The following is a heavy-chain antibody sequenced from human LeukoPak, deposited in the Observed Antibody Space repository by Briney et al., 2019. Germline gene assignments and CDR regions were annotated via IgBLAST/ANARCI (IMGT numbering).Heavy chain of an antibody. Sequence: PSETLSLTCTVSGGSISTYSWTWFRQSPGKGLEWIGSVVTTTTKYSPTLRSRVAISVDTSKNQFSLRLESVTTADTAVYYCARDTTVASGMQFWGQGALVTVSS. J-gene: IGHJ4*02. CDR3: ARDTTVASGMQF. CDR2: VVTTTT. V-gene: IGHV4-4*07. D-gene: IGHD6-19*01. CDR1: GGSISTYS.